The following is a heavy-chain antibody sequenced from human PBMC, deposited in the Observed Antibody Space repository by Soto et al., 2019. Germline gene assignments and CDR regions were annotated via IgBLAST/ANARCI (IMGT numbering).Heavy chain of an antibody. CDR2: ISGYSGNT. CDR3: ARPRRPYYYGSGSYVDYGMDV. D-gene: IGHD3-10*01. V-gene: IGHV1-18*01. CDR1: GYTFTSYG. J-gene: IGHJ6*02. Sequence: ASVKVSCKASGYTFTSYGISWVRQAPGQGLEWMGWISGYSGNTNYAQRFQGRVTMTTDTSTSTAYMELRSLRSDDTAVYYCARPRRPYYYGSGSYVDYGMDVWG.